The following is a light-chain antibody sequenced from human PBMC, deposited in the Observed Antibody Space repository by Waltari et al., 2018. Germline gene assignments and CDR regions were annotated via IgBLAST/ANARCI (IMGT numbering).Light chain of an antibody. CDR1: SSHIGAGHD. V-gene: IGLV1-40*01. J-gene: IGLJ1*01. CDR2: GHS. CDR3: QSYDSSLSAYV. Sequence: QSVLTQPPSVSGAPGQRVTLSCTGSSSHIGAGHDLHWYQQLPGTAPKIPIYGHSHRPSGVPARFSGSKSGTSASLAISGLQAEDEADYYCQSYDSSLSAYVFGTGTKVTVL.